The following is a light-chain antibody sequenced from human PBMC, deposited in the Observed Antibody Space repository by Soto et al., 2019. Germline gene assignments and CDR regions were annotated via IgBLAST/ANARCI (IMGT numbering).Light chain of an antibody. CDR1: SSDVGGYNY. V-gene: IGLV2-8*01. CDR3: SSYAGSSRLYV. Sequence: QSVLTQPPSASVSPGQSVTISCTGTSSDVGGYNYVSWYQQHPGKAPKLLIYEVNKRPSGVPDRFSGSKSGNTASLTVSGLQAEDEADYYCSSYAGSSRLYVFGIGTKVTVL. J-gene: IGLJ1*01. CDR2: EVN.